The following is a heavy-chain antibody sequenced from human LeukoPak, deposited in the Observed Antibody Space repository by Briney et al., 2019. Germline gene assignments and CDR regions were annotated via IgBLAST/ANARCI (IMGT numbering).Heavy chain of an antibody. CDR1: GFTFSSYW. J-gene: IGHJ6*02. V-gene: IGHV3-74*01. CDR2: INSDGSST. D-gene: IGHD1-1*01. Sequence: VQPGRSLRLSCAASGFTFSSYWMHWVRQAPGKGLVWVSRINSDGSSTSYADSVKGRLTISRDNAKNSLYLQMNSLRAEDTAVYYCARNDGGYGMDVWGQGTTVTVSS. CDR3: ARNDGGYGMDV.